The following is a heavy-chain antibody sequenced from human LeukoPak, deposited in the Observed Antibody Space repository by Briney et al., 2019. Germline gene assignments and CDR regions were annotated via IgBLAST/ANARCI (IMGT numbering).Heavy chain of an antibody. J-gene: IGHJ4*02. V-gene: IGHV1-69*13. Sequence: GASVKVSCKASGYTFTSYYMHWVRQAPGQGLEWMGGIIPIFGTANYAQKFQGRVTITADESTSTAYMELSSLRSEDTAVYYCAHGDSDFDYWGQGTLVTVSS. CDR2: IIPIFGTA. CDR1: GYTFTSYY. D-gene: IGHD4-17*01. CDR3: AHGDSDFDY.